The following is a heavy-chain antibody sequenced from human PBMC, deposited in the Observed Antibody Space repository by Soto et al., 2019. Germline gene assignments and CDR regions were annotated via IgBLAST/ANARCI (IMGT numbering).Heavy chain of an antibody. CDR2: ISGSGGST. J-gene: IGHJ3*02. CDR1: GFTFSSYA. V-gene: IGHV3-23*01. D-gene: IGHD3-22*01. CDR3: ANQGITMIVVVIDDDAFDI. Sequence: GGSLRLSCAASGFTFSSYAMSWVRQAPGKGLEWVSAISGSGGSTYYAASVKGRFTISRDNSKNTLYLQMNSLRAEDTAVYYCANQGITMIVVVIDDDAFDIWGQGKMVTVSS.